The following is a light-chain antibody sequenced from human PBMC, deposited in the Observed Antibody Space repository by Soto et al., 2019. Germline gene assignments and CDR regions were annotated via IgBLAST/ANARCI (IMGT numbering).Light chain of an antibody. CDR1: QSVNSN. Sequence: EIVMTQSPATLSVSPGEKATLPCRASQSVNSNLAWYQQKPGQAPRLLIYGATNKATGNPARFSGNRSGTKFTFTISSLQSEDFAVYYCQQYNNWPPGTFGQGTKV. CDR3: QQYNNWPPGT. J-gene: IGKJ1*01. V-gene: IGKV3-15*01. CDR2: GAT.